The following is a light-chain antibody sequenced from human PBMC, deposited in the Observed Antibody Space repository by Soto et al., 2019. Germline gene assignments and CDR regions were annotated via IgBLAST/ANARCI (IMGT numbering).Light chain of an antibody. CDR3: QQLNSYPPT. CDR2: AAS. V-gene: IGKV1-9*01. Sequence: DIKLTQSPSFLSASVGDRVTITCRASQGISSYLAWYQQKPGKAPKLLIYAASTLQSGVPSRFSGSGSGTEFTLTISSLQPEDFATYYCQQLNSYPPTFGPGTKVDI. J-gene: IGKJ3*01. CDR1: QGISSY.